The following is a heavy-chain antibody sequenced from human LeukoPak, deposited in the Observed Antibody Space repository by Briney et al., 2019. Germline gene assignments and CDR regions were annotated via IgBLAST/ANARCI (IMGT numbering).Heavy chain of an antibody. CDR2: INSADNVE. D-gene: IGHD2-8*01. V-gene: IGHV3-48*03. CDR1: GFSLRSSE. Sequence: PGGALRLSCAASGFSLRSSEMNWVRQALGKGPEWVAHINSADNVEYYTDSVRGRFTMSRDNAKDLLYLQMNSLRDEDTAVYYCARDTVNGPFVISLDLWGQGVLVTV. J-gene: IGHJ5*02. CDR3: ARDTVNGPFVISLDL.